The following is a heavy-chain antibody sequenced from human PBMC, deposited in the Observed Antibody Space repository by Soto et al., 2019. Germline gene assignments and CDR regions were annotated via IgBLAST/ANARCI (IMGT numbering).Heavy chain of an antibody. Sequence: GGSLRLSCAASGFTFSSYWMHWVRQAPGKGLVWVSRINSDGSSTSYADSVKGRFTISRDNAKNTLYPQMNSLRAEDTAVYYGARAAARFYGMDVWGQGTTVTVSS. CDR2: INSDGSST. J-gene: IGHJ6*02. CDR1: GFTFSSYW. D-gene: IGHD6-6*01. V-gene: IGHV3-74*01. CDR3: ARAAARFYGMDV.